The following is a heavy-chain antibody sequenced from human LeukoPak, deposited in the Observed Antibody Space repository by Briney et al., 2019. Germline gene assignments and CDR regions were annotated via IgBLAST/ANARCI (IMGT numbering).Heavy chain of an antibody. CDR1: GFTVSSNY. CDR3: AKALRPYYYDSSGYFNDYFDY. Sequence: GGSLRLSCVASGFTVSSNYMNWVRQAPGKGLEWVSVIYSGGSTYYADSVKGRFTISRDNSKNTLYLQMNSLRAEDTAVYYCAKALRPYYYDSSGYFNDYFDYWGQGTLVTVSS. J-gene: IGHJ4*02. V-gene: IGHV3-53*01. CDR2: IYSGGST. D-gene: IGHD3-22*01.